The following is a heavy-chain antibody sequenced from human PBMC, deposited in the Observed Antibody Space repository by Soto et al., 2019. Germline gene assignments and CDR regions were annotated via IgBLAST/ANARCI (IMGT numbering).Heavy chain of an antibody. J-gene: IGHJ3*02. Sequence: LRLSCAASGFTFSSYSMNWVRQAPGKGLEWVSSISSSSSYIYYADSVKGRFTISRDNAKNSLYLQMNSLRAEDTAVYYCARVGYCTNGVCPSLGAFDIWGQGTMVTVSS. CDR1: GFTFSSYS. V-gene: IGHV3-21*01. D-gene: IGHD2-8*01. CDR2: ISSSSSYI. CDR3: ARVGYCTNGVCPSLGAFDI.